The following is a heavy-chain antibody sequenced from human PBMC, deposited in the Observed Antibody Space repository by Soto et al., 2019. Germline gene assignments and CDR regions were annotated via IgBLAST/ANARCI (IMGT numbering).Heavy chain of an antibody. Sequence: SETLSLTCTVSGGSISSSSYYWGWIRQPPGKGLEWIGSIYYSGSTYYNPSLKSRVTISVDTSKNQFSLKLSSVTAADTAVYYCASGSYSVGSPYYYFDYWGQGTLVTVSS. D-gene: IGHD1-26*01. J-gene: IGHJ4*02. CDR3: ASGSYSVGSPYYYFDY. CDR2: IYYSGST. V-gene: IGHV4-39*01. CDR1: GGSISSSSYY.